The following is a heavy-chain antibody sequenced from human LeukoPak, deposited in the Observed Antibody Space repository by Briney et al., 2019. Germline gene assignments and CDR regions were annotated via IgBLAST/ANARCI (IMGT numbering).Heavy chain of an antibody. V-gene: IGHV1-46*01. D-gene: IGHD1-26*01. CDR1: GYTFTSYY. CDR2: INPSSGST. J-gene: IGHJ4*02. Sequence: ASVKVSCKASGYTFTSYYMQWMRQAPGQGLEWMGIINPSSGSTRYAQKFQGRVTMTRDTSTSAVYMELSSLRSEDTAVYYCARDREELHSFDYWGQGTLVTVSS. CDR3: ARDREELHSFDY.